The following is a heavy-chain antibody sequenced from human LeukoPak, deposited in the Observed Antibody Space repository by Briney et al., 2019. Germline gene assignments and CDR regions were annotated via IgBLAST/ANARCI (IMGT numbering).Heavy chain of an antibody. CDR2: INTDGSGT. V-gene: IGHV3-74*01. CDR3: ARDQGPYY. J-gene: IGHJ4*02. CDR1: GSTFSSYW. Sequence: GGSLRLSCVVSGSTFSSYWMYWVRQAPGKGLVWVSRINTDGSGTRYADSVKGRFTISRDNAKNTLYLQMNSLRAEDTAVYYCARDQGPYYWGQGTLVTVSS.